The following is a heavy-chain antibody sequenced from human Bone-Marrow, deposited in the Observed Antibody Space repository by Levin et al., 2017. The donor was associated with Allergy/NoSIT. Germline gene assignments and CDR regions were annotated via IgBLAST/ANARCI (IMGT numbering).Heavy chain of an antibody. J-gene: IGHJ6*02. CDR1: GFTFSSYW. Sequence: GESLKISCAASGFTFSSYWMSWVRQAPGKGLEWVGNIKQDGGGNYYVDSVKGRFTISRDNAKNSLYLQMNSLRAEDTAVYYCARNGLVAASATDFYGMDVWGQGTTVTVS. V-gene: IGHV3-7*03. CDR2: IKQDGGGN. D-gene: IGHD6-13*01. CDR3: ARNGLVAASATDFYGMDV.